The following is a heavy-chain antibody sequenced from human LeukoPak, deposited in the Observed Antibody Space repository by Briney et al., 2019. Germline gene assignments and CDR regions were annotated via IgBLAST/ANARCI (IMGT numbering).Heavy chain of an antibody. Sequence: GESLRISCKGSGYSFTSYWISWVRQMPGKGLEWMGRIDPSDSYTNYSPSFQGHVTISADKSISTAYLQWSSPKASDTAMYYCARQSSGWALGRWFDPWGQGTLVTVSS. CDR2: IDPSDSYT. CDR3: ARQSSGWALGRWFDP. CDR1: GYSFTSYW. V-gene: IGHV5-10-1*01. J-gene: IGHJ5*02. D-gene: IGHD6-19*01.